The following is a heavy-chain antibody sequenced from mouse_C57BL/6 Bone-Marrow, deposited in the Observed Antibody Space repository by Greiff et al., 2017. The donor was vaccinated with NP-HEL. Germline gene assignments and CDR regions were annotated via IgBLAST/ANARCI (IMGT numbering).Heavy chain of an antibody. CDR3: ARNSMMVTYWYVDV. J-gene: IGHJ1*03. V-gene: IGHV2-2*01. Sequence: QVQLQQSGPGLVQPSQSLSITCTVSGFSLTRYGVRWVRQSPGKGLAWLGVLWSGGSTDYNAAFISRLSISKDKSKSQVFFKMNSLQADDTAIYYCARNSMMVTYWYVDVWGTGTTVTVSA. CDR1: GFSLTRYG. CDR2: LWSGGST. D-gene: IGHD2-3*01.